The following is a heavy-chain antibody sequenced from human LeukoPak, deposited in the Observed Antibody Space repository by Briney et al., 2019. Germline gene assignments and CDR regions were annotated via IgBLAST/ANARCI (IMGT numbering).Heavy chain of an antibody. CDR2: MNTDGSTT. J-gene: IGHJ3*02. CDR1: GFTFGPFW. D-gene: IGHD5-24*01. V-gene: IGHV3-74*03. Sequence: GGSLRLSCAASGFTFGPFWMHWVRQAPGKGLVWVSRMNTDGSTTTYADSVKGRFSISRDNAKNTLYLRMNSLRAEDTAVYYCARQDGYNWGAFDIWGQGTMVTVSS. CDR3: ARQDGYNWGAFDI.